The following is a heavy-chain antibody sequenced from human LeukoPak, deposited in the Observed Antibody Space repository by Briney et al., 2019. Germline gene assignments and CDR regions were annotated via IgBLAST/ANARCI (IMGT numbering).Heavy chain of an antibody. Sequence: ASVKVSCKASGYTFTSYGISCVRQAPGQGLEWMGWISAYNGNTNYAQKLQGRVTMTTDTSTSTAYMELRSLRSDDTAVYYCARDRSPYSSGWSDFDYWGQGTLVTVSS. CDR3: ARDRSPYSSGWSDFDY. CDR1: GYTFTSYG. CDR2: ISAYNGNT. J-gene: IGHJ4*02. D-gene: IGHD6-19*01. V-gene: IGHV1-18*01.